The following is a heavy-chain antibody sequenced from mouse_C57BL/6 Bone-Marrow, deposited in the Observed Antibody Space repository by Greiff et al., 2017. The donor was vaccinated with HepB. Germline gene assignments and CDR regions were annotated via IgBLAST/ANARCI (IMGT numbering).Heavy chain of an antibody. CDR2: ISNGGGST. Sequence: EVKLLESGGGLVQPGGSLKLSCAASGFTFSDYYMYWVRQTPEKRLEWVAYISNGGGSTYYPDTVKGRFTISRDNAKNTLYLQMSRLKSEDTAMYYCARHRTGAMDYWGQGTSVTVSS. J-gene: IGHJ4*01. CDR1: GFTFSDYY. CDR3: ARHRTGAMDY. V-gene: IGHV5-12*01.